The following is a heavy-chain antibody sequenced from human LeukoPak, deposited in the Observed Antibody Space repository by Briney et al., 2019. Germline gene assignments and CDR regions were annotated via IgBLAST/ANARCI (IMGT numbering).Heavy chain of an antibody. V-gene: IGHV3-7*01. CDR2: IKQDGSEK. CDR3: ARPSSSWYYDYFDY. D-gene: IGHD6-13*01. CDR1: GFTFSSYW. J-gene: IGHJ4*02. Sequence: GGSLRLSCAASGFTFSSYWMSWVRQAPGKGLEWVANIKQDGSEKYYVDSVKGRFTISRDNAKNSLYLQMNSLRAEDTAVYYYARPSSSWYYDYFDYWGQGTLVTVSS.